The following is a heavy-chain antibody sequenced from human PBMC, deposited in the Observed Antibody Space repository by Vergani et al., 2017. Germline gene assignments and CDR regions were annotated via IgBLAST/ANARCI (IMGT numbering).Heavy chain of an antibody. D-gene: IGHD3-10*01. Sequence: EVQLLESGGGLVQPGGSLRLSCAASGFTFSSYAMSWVRQVPGKGLEWVSGISGSGGNTYYANSVKGRFTISRDNSKNTLYLQMNSLRADDTAVYYCAKQYFVSGNYLFDYRGQGTLVTVSS. CDR1: GFTFSSYA. V-gene: IGHV3-23*01. CDR3: AKQYFVSGNYLFDY. J-gene: IGHJ4*02. CDR2: ISGSGGNT.